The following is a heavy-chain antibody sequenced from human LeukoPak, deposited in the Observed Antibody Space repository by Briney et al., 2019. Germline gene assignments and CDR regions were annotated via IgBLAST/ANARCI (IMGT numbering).Heavy chain of an antibody. D-gene: IGHD3-10*01. CDR3: ASGGPMVRGVIASPGAVDAFDI. Sequence: PSQTLSLTCTVSGGSISSGDYYWSWIRQPPGKGLEWIGYIYYSGSTYYNPSLKSRVTISADTSKNQFSLKLSSVTAADTAVYYCASGGPMVRGVIASPGAVDAFDIWGQGTMVTVSS. V-gene: IGHV4-30-4*08. J-gene: IGHJ3*02. CDR1: GGSISSGDYY. CDR2: IYYSGST.